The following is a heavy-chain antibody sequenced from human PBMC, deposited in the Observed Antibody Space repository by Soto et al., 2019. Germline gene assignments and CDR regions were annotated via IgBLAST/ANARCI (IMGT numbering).Heavy chain of an antibody. J-gene: IGHJ4*02. CDR1: GDSVSSNSAA. D-gene: IGHD1-7*01. CDR2: TYYRSKWYY. V-gene: IGHV6-1*01. Sequence: SQTLSLTCVISGDSVSSNSAAWDWIRQSPSRGLEWLGRTYYRSKWYYDYEVSVKSRISIIPDTSKNRLSLQLNSVTPDDTAVYYCARARVTGTPNTFDYWGQGTLVTVSS. CDR3: ARARVTGTPNTFDY.